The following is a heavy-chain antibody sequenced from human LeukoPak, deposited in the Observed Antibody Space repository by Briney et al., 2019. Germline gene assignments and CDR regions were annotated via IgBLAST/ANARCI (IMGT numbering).Heavy chain of an antibody. CDR1: GFTVSSNY. CDR2: IWYAGNNK. V-gene: IGHV3-33*08. J-gene: IGHJ4*02. D-gene: IGHD6-19*01. CDR3: ARNGQQWPVYSCDD. Sequence: GGSLRLSCAASGFTVSSNYMSWVRQAPGKGLEWVAVIWYAGNNKYYADSMKGRFTISRDNSKNTLYLHMNSLRAEDTAVYYCARNGQQWPVYSCDDWGQGTLVTVSS.